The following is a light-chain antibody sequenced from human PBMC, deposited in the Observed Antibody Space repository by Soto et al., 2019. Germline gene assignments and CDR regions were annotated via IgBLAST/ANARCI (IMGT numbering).Light chain of an antibody. CDR2: GAS. V-gene: IGKV3-20*01. J-gene: IGKJ1*01. CDR3: QQYNNWPRT. CDR1: QSVSSSY. Sequence: EIVLKQSPGNLSLSPGERATLSCRVSQSVSSSYLAWYQQKPGQAPRLLIYGASSRATVIPDRFSGSGSGTDFTLTISRLEPEDFAVYYCQQYNNWPRTFGQGTKVDIK.